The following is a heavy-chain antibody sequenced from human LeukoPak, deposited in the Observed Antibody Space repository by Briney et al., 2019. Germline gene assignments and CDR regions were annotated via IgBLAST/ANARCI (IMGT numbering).Heavy chain of an antibody. CDR3: ARSGGTAIGNYERATFDY. CDR2: TFYRSKWYN. J-gene: IGHJ4*02. V-gene: IGHV6-1*01. D-gene: IGHD1-7*01. Sequence: SQTLSLTCDISGDSVSSNSAWNWIRQSPSRGLEWLGRTFYRSKWYNEYEVSLKSRLTINADTSKYHFSLQLNSVTPEDTAVYYCARSGGTAIGNYERATFDYWGQGTLVTVSS. CDR1: GDSVSSNSA.